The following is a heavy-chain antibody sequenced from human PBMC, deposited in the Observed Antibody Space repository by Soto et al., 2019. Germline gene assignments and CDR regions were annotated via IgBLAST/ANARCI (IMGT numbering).Heavy chain of an antibody. D-gene: IGHD3-9*01. V-gene: IGHV1-2*02. Sequence: ASVKVTCKATGYTFTGYYMHWVRQAPGQGLEWMGWINPNSGGTNYAQKLQGRVTMTRDTSISTAYMELSRLRSDDTAVYYCARDLRYFDWLLLDGLRKAAHYYYYGKDVWGQGTTVPVSS. CDR2: INPNSGGT. J-gene: IGHJ6*02. CDR1: GYTFTGYY. CDR3: ARDLRYFDWLLLDGLRKAAHYYYYGKDV.